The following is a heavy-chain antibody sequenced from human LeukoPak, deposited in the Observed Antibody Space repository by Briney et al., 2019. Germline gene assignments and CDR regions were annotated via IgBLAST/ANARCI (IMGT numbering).Heavy chain of an antibody. CDR1: GGTFSSYA. Sequence: ASVKVSCKAPGGTFSSYAISWVRQAPGQGLEWMGGIIPIFGTANYAQKFQGRVTITRDTSASTAYMELSSLRSEDTAVYYCAKNWDPLSISEYYMDVWGRGTTVTVSS. CDR2: IIPIFGTA. J-gene: IGHJ6*03. D-gene: IGHD3-3*01. V-gene: IGHV1-69*05. CDR3: AKNWDPLSISEYYMDV.